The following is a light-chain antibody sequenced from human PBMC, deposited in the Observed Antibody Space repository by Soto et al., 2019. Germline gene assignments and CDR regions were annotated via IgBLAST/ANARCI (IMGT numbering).Light chain of an antibody. V-gene: IGKV1-5*01. Sequence: IEVTQSPPTLSACVGDRVTITCRASQTISTWMAWYQQKPGKAPNLLVYDASTLQSGVASRFSGSGSGTEFTLIISGLQPDDSATYYCQQYTNTNNPWMFGQGTKV. J-gene: IGKJ1*01. CDR1: QTISTW. CDR2: DAS. CDR3: QQYTNTNNPWM.